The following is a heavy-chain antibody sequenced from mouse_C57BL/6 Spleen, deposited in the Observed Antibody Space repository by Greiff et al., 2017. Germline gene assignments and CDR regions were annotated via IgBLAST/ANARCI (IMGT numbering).Heavy chain of an antibody. Sequence: EVQLQQSGPELVKPGASVKIPCKASGYTFTDYNMAWVKQSHGKSLEWIGDINPNNGGTIYNQKFKGKATLTVDKSSSTAYMALRSLTSEDTAVYYCARSYGNYWYFDVWGTGTTVTVSS. CDR2: INPNNGGT. CDR1: GYTFTDYN. J-gene: IGHJ1*03. V-gene: IGHV1-18*01. D-gene: IGHD2-1*01. CDR3: ARSYGNYWYFDV.